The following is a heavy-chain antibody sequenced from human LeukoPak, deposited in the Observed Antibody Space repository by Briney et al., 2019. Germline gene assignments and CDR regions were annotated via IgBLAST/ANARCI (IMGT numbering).Heavy chain of an antibody. CDR2: IYYSGST. CDR1: GGSISSSSYY. D-gene: IGHD3-3*01. CDR3: AGINPDYYDFWSGYYH. Sequence: PSETLSLTCTVSGGSISSSSYYWGWIRQPPGKGLEWIGSIYYSGSTYYNPSLKSRFTISVDTSKNQFSLKLSSVTAADTAVYYCAGINPDYYDFWSGYYHWGQGTLVTVSS. J-gene: IGHJ5*02. V-gene: IGHV4-39*01.